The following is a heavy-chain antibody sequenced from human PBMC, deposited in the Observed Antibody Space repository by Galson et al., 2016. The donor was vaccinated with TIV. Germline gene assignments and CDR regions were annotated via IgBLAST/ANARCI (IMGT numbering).Heavy chain of an antibody. CDR2: MSPGDSET. D-gene: IGHD3-16*01. CDR3: AKGKEYYEF. J-gene: IGHJ4*02. CDR1: GYMFSAHW. V-gene: IGHV5-51*03. Sequence: QTGAEVTKPGESLIISCKASGYMFSAHWFGWVRQMPGKGPEWIGIMSPGDSETRYSPSFEGQVTISADNSISTAYLQWHSLKASDTAVYYCAKGKEYYEFWGQGTLVTVSS.